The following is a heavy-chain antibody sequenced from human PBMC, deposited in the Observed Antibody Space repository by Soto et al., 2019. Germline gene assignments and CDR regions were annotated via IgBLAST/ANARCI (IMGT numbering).Heavy chain of an antibody. J-gene: IGHJ6*01. V-gene: IGHV3-23*01. CDR3: AKSRITIFGVVPYYYGMEV. D-gene: IGHD3-3*01. CDR1: VFTFSSYS. Sequence: GGSLRLSCAASVFTFSSYSMSLVRQAPGKGLECVSAISVSGGSTYYADSVKGRFTISRDNSKNTLYLQMNSLRAEDTAVYYCAKSRITIFGVVPYYYGMEVWGQGTTVTVSS. CDR2: ISVSGGST.